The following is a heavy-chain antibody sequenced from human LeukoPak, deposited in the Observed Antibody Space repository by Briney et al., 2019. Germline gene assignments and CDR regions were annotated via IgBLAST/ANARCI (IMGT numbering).Heavy chain of an antibody. CDR3: AKDIAQGYTFGSIEQDY. CDR1: GVTFSRYA. J-gene: IGHJ4*02. D-gene: IGHD5-18*01. Sequence: GGSLRLSCAASGVTFSRYAMSWVRQAPGKGLEWVSAISESGTGTHYADSVKGRFTISRDNSKNTLSLQMNSLRAEDTAVYYCAKDIAQGYTFGSIEQDYWGQGTLVTVSS. CDR2: ISESGTGT. V-gene: IGHV3-23*01.